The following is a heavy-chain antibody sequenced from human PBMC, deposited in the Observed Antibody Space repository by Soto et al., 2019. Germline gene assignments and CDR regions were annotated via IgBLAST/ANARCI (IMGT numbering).Heavy chain of an antibody. CDR1: GNTFTSYD. D-gene: IGHD4-17*01. CDR2: MNPNSGNT. Sequence: AAVKVSCKASGNTFTSYDTNWVRQATGQGLEWMGWMNPNSGNTGYAQKLQGRVTMTTDTSTSTAYMELRSLRSDDTAVYYCARDKNYGDGVALYWGQGTLVTVSS. CDR3: ARDKNYGDGVALY. J-gene: IGHJ4*02. V-gene: IGHV1-8*01.